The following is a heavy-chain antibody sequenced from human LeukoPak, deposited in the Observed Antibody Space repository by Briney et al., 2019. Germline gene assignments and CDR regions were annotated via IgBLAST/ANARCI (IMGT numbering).Heavy chain of an antibody. V-gene: IGHV1-2*02. CDR1: GYSFTAYY. D-gene: IGHD3-10*01. Sequence: ASVKVCCKASGYSFTAYYLHWVRQAPGQGLEWLGWINPNSGETNYGQHFQGRVTLTADASINTAYMDLRRLTSDDTAVYYCAKGGIWFGELKNWLDPWGQGTRVTVSS. CDR2: INPNSGET. J-gene: IGHJ5*02. CDR3: AKGGIWFGELKNWLDP.